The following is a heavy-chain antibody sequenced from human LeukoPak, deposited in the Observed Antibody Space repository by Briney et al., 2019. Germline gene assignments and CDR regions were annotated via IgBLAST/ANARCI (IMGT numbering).Heavy chain of an antibody. D-gene: IGHD6-13*01. CDR1: CGFISSSSYY. V-gene: IGHV4-39*01. Sequence: SETLSLTCTVSCGFISSSSYYWGWIRQPPGKGLEWIGSIYYSGSTYYNPSLKSRVTISVDTSKNQVSLKLSSVTAAGHAIYFRAERSIGYSSSFWYYYMDVWGKGTTVTVSS. CDR3: AERSIGYSSSFWYYYMDV. CDR2: IYYSGST. J-gene: IGHJ6*03.